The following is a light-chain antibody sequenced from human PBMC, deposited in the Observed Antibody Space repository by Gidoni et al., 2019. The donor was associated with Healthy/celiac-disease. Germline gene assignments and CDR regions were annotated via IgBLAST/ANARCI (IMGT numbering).Light chain of an antibody. CDR1: QSVSSSY. CDR3: QQYGSSPWT. CDR2: GAS. Sequence: EIVLTQSPGTLSLSPGERASLSCRASQSVSSSYLAWYQQKPVQAPRLLIDGASKRATGIPDRFSGSGSGTDFTLTISRLEPEDFAVYYCQQYGSSPWTFGQGTKVEVK. V-gene: IGKV3-20*01. J-gene: IGKJ1*01.